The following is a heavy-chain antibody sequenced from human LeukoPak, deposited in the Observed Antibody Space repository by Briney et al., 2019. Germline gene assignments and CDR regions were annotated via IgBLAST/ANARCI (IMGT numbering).Heavy chain of an antibody. J-gene: IGHJ5*02. CDR3: AKGPKRGYSGYDSGSSWFDP. D-gene: IGHD5-12*01. Sequence: PGGSLRLSCAASGFTFSSYAMSWVRQAPGKGLEWVSAISGSGGSTYYADTVKGRFTISRDNSKNTLYLQMNSLRAEDTAVYYCAKGPKRGYSGYDSGSSWFDPWGQGTLVTVSS. CDR2: ISGSGGST. CDR1: GFTFSSYA. V-gene: IGHV3-23*01.